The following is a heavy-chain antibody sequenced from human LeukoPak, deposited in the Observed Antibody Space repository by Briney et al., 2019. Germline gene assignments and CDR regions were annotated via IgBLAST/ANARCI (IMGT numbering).Heavy chain of an antibody. D-gene: IGHD2-15*01. CDR1: GGSISSSNW. V-gene: IGHV4-4*02. J-gene: IGHJ4*02. CDR2: IYHSGST. Sequence: SETLSLACAVSGGSISSSNWWSWVRQPPGKGLEWIGEIYHSGSTNYNPSLKSRVTISVDKSKNQFSPKLSSVTAADTAVYYCAREGYCSGGSCYRGAFDYWGQGTLVTVSS. CDR3: AREGYCSGGSCYRGAFDY.